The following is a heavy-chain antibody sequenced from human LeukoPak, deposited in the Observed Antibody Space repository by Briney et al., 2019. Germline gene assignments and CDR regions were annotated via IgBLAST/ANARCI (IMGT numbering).Heavy chain of an antibody. CDR3: ARDQRPLHCSSTSCYPDY. V-gene: IGHV1-46*01. D-gene: IGHD2-2*01. J-gene: IGHJ4*02. Sequence: ASVKVSCKASGYTVTRYYMHWVRQAPGQGLEWMGIINPSGGSTSYAQKFQGRVTMTRDTSTSTVYMELSSLRSEDTAVYYCARDQRPLHCSSTSCYPDYWGQVTLVTVSS. CDR1: GYTVTRYY. CDR2: INPSGGST.